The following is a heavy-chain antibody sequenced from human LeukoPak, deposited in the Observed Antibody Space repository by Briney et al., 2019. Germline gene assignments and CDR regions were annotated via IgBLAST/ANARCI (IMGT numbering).Heavy chain of an antibody. J-gene: IGHJ6*02. V-gene: IGHV1-46*01. D-gene: IGHD6-13*01. CDR1: GYTFTSYG. CDR3: ARDSAAASMGV. Sequence: GASVKVSCKASGYTFTSYGISWVRQAPGQGLEWMGIINPSGGSTSYAQKFQGRVTMTRDTSTSTVYMELSSLRSEDTAVYYCARDSAAASMGVWGQGTTVTVSS. CDR2: INPSGGST.